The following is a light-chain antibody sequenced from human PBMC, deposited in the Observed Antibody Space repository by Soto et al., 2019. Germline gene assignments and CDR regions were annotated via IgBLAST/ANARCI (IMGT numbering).Light chain of an antibody. J-gene: IGKJ5*01. CDR1: QDINSY. Sequence: DIQMTQSPSSLSASVGDRVTITCQASQDINSYVNWYQQKPGKAPKLLIFDASTLKTGVPSRFSGSGSGTDFSFTISSLQPEDIATYYCQQSNDLVSFGQGTRLEIK. CDR2: DAS. V-gene: IGKV1-33*01. CDR3: QQSNDLVS.